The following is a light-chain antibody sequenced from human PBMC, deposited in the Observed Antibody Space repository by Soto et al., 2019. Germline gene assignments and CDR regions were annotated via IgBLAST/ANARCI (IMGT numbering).Light chain of an antibody. J-gene: IGKJ1*01. CDR3: QQRSNWWT. CDR2: DAS. Sequence: EIVLTQSQATLSLSRLERDDLXSRASQSVSSYLAWYQQKPGQAPRLLIYDASNRATGIPARFSGSGSGTDFTLTISSLEPEDFAVYYCQQRSNWWTFGQGTKVDTK. V-gene: IGKV3-11*01. CDR1: QSVSSY.